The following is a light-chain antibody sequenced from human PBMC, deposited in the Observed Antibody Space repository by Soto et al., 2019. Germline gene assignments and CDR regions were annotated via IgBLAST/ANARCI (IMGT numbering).Light chain of an antibody. CDR3: QQFGSSPGFT. J-gene: IGKJ3*01. Sequence: EIGLTQSPGTPSLSPGERATLSCRASQNINSRYLAWYQQKPGQAPRLLIYATSSRATGIPDRFSGSGSGTDFTLTISRLEPEDFAVYYCQQFGSSPGFTFGPGTKVDIK. CDR1: QNINSRY. V-gene: IGKV3-20*01. CDR2: ATS.